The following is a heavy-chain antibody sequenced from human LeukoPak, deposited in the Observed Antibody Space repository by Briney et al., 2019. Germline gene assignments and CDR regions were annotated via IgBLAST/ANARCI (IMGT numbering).Heavy chain of an antibody. Sequence: ASVKVSCKASGYTFSGYYMHWVRQAPGQGLEWMGWINPNSGGTNYAQKFQGRVTMTRDTSISTAYMELSRLRSDDTAVYYCARAYLGWLQFSPDYWGQGTLVTVSS. CDR1: GYTFSGYY. J-gene: IGHJ4*02. V-gene: IGHV1-2*02. CDR3: ARAYLGWLQFSPDY. D-gene: IGHD5-24*01. CDR2: INPNSGGT.